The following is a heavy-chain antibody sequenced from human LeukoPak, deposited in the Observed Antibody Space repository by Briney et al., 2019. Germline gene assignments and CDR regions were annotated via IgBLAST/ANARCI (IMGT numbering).Heavy chain of an antibody. CDR2: ISSSGTTI. D-gene: IGHD6-13*01. V-gene: IGHV3-11*01. CDR1: GFTFSDYY. J-gene: IGHJ4*02. CDR3: AKDKQRIAAAGIFDY. Sequence: GGSLRLSCAASGFTFSDYYMSWIRQAPGKGLEWVSYISSSGTTIYYADSVKGRFTISRDNAKNSLYLQMNSLRAEDTALYYCAKDKQRIAAAGIFDYWGQGTLVTVSS.